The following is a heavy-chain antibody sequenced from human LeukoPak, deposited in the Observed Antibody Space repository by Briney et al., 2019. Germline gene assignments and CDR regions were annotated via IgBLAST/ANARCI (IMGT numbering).Heavy chain of an antibody. CDR2: IKQHGSEK. J-gene: IGHJ6*03. CDR1: GFTFSTYW. V-gene: IGHV3-7*01. CDR3: ARANYDFWSGSPTYYYYYYMDV. Sequence: GGSLRLSCAASGFTFSTYWMSWVHQAPGKGLEWVANIKQHGSEKYYVDSVKGRFTISRDNAKNSLYLQMNSLRAEDTAVYYCARANYDFWSGSPTYYYYYYMDVWGKGTTVTVSS. D-gene: IGHD3-3*01.